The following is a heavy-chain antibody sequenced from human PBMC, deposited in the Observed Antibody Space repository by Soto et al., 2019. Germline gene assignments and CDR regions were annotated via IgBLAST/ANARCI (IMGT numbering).Heavy chain of an antibody. J-gene: IGHJ4*02. CDR2: IYPSDSDT. CDR1: GYGFGAYW. CDR3: ARLPGISAAAYYFDH. Sequence: GESLKISRKGSGYGFGAYWVGWVRQMPGKGLEWMGIIYPSDSDTRYSPSFQGQVTISADKSIDTAYLQWSSLRASDTAMYYCARLPGISAAAYYFDHWGQGTLVTVSS. D-gene: IGHD6-13*01. V-gene: IGHV5-51*01.